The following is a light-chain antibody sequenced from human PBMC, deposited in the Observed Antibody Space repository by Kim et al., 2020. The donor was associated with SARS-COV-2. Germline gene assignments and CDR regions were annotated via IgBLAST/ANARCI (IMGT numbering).Light chain of an antibody. J-gene: IGLJ2*01. CDR1: ELGDKY. CDR3: QAWDSSTAV. Sequence: SVSTGQTASITCSGDELGDKYVCWYQQRPGQSPVLVIYQDLKRPSGIPERFSGSTSGNTATLTISVTQAGDEAAYYCQAWDSSTAVFGGGTKLTVL. CDR2: QDL. V-gene: IGLV3-1*01.